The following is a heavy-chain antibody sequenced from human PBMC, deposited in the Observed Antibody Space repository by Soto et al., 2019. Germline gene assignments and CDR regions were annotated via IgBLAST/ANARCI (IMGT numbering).Heavy chain of an antibody. Sequence: QVQLVQSGTEVKKPGSSVKVSCKASGGTFSSYAITWVRQAPGQGLEWMGGIIPFFGRTNYAQKFQGRVTITADESTTTAYMDLISLRSEDTAVYYCARGAGYYDSSGYYYRAFDIWGQGTMVTVSS. CDR3: ARGAGYYDSSGYYYRAFDI. J-gene: IGHJ3*02. CDR1: GGTFSSYA. CDR2: IIPFFGRT. V-gene: IGHV1-69*01. D-gene: IGHD3-22*01.